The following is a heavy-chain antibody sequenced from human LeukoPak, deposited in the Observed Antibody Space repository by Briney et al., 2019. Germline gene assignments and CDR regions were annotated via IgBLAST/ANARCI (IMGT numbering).Heavy chain of an antibody. V-gene: IGHV4-39*07. CDR1: GGSISNSRYY. CDR3: ARSISSYYYYYMDV. Sequence: KTSETLSLTCTVSGGSISNSRYYWSWIRQPPGKGLEWIGEINHSGSTNYNPSLKSRVTISVDTSKNQFSLKLSSVIAADTAVFYCARSISSYYYYYMDVWGKGTTVTVSS. D-gene: IGHD6-6*01. J-gene: IGHJ6*03. CDR2: INHSGST.